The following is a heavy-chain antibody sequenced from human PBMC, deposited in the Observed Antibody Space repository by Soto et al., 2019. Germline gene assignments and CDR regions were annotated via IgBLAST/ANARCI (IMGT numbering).Heavy chain of an antibody. Sequence: PGGSLRLSCAASGFTFSSYAMHWVRQAPGKELEWVAVISYDGSNKYYADSVKGRFTISRDNSKNALYLQMNSLRAEDTAVYYCARVRRHLYSSPASPYYYGMDVWGQGTTVTVSS. J-gene: IGHJ6*02. CDR3: ARVRRHLYSSPASPYYYGMDV. V-gene: IGHV3-30-3*01. CDR2: ISYDGSNK. D-gene: IGHD6-13*01. CDR1: GFTFSSYA.